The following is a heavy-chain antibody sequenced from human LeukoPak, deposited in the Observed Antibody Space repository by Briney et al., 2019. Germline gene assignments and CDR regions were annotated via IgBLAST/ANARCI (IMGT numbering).Heavy chain of an antibody. CDR2: INPISGAT. Sequence: ASVKVSCKTSGYTXTRYYMQWVRQAPGHGLEWMGIINPISGATDYAQKFQGRVTMTRDTSTSTVYMELSSLRSEDTAMYYCARLPYRDGVAQDYWGQGTLVTVSP. D-gene: IGHD3-16*02. CDR3: ARLPYRDGVAQDY. CDR1: GYTXTRYY. V-gene: IGHV1-46*01. J-gene: IGHJ4*02.